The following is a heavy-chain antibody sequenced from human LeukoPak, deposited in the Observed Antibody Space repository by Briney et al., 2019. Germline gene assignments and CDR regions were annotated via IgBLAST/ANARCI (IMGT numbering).Heavy chain of an antibody. Sequence: KTSETLSLTCTVSGGSMSGYYWSWVRQPPGQGLEWIGEISLSGLTHYNPSLESRVTVSLDKSKNQLSLNLTSVTAADTAVYYCSRENGAFSPFGYWGQGILVTVLS. D-gene: IGHD2-8*01. CDR2: ISLSGLT. CDR1: GGSMSGYY. J-gene: IGHJ4*02. CDR3: SRENGAFSPFGY. V-gene: IGHV4-34*01.